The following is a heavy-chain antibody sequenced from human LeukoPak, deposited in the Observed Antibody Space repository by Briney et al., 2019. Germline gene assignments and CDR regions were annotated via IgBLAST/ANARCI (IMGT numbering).Heavy chain of an antibody. CDR1: GFTFSSYA. CDR2: ISGSGGPT. V-gene: IGHV3-23*01. Sequence: PGGSLRLSCAASGFTFSSYAMSWVRQAPGKGLEWVSSISGSGGPTYYADSVKGRFTISRDNSKNTLYLQMNGLRAEDTALYYCAKVLSDNRGYMDYWGQGTLVTVSS. CDR3: AKVLSDNRGYMDY. J-gene: IGHJ4*02. D-gene: IGHD5-12*01.